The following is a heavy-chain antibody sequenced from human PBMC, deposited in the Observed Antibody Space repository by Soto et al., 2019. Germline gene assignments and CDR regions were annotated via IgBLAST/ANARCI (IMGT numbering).Heavy chain of an antibody. CDR1: GGSISSYY. D-gene: IGHD3-3*01. J-gene: IGHJ5*02. CDR3: ARAGLLGYDFWSPNWFDP. CDR2: IYYSGST. Sequence: SETLSLTCTVSGGSISSYYWSWIRQPPGKGLEWIGYIYYSGSTNYNPSLKSRVTISVDTSKNQFSLKLSSVAAADTAVYYCARAGLLGYDFWSPNWFDPWGQGTLVTVSS. V-gene: IGHV4-59*01.